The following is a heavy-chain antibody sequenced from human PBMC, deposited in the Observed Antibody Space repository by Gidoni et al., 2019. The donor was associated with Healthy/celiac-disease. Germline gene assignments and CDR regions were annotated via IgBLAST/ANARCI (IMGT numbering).Heavy chain of an antibody. V-gene: IGHV3-48*03. J-gene: IGHJ6*02. CDR2: ISSSGSTI. CDR3: ARDRTVTTDYYYYGMDV. Sequence: EVQLVESGGGLVQPGGSLRLSCAASGFTFISYEMNCVRQAPGKGLEWVSYISSSGSTIYYADSVKGRFTISRDNAKNSLYLQMNSLRAEDTAVYYCARDRTVTTDYYYYGMDVWGQGTTVTVSS. CDR1: GFTFISYE. D-gene: IGHD4-4*01.